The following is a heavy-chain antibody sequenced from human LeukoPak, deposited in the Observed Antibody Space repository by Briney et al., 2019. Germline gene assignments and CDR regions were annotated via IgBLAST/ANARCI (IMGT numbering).Heavy chain of an antibody. D-gene: IGHD3-22*01. CDR1: GASISSHY. V-gene: IGHV4-59*11. CDR2: IYDTGGT. Sequence: SETPSLTCTVSGASISSHYWSWIRQPPGKGLEWIGYIYDTGGTNYNPSLKSRVTISPDTSKNQFSLNLSSVTAADTAVYYCARGHYYGNSGDYWGQGILVTVSS. J-gene: IGHJ4*02. CDR3: ARGHYYGNSGDY.